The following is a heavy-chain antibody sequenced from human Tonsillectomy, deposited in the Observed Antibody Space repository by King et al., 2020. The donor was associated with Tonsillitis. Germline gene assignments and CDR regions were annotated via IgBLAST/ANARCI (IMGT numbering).Heavy chain of an antibody. Sequence: QLVQSGAEVKKPGATVNISCKVSGYTFTDYYMHWVQQAPGKGLEWVGFVDPEDGETIYAEKFRGRVTLTADTSTDTAFMELSSLRYEDTAVYYCATGKRMGPTMNYFDYWGQGTLVTVSS. J-gene: IGHJ4*02. D-gene: IGHD1-26*01. V-gene: IGHV1-69-2*01. CDR3: ATGKRMGPTMNYFDY. CDR1: GYTFTDYY. CDR2: VDPEDGET.